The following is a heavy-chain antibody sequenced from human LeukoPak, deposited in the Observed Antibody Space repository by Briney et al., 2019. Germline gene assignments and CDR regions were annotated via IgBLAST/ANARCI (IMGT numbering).Heavy chain of an antibody. J-gene: IGHJ5*02. D-gene: IGHD5-18*01. CDR3: ARGRQVDTAMVGRNWFDP. V-gene: IGHV1-2*04. CDR1: GYTFTGYY. CDR2: INPNSGGT. Sequence: ASVKVSCKASGYTFTGYYMHWVRQAPGQGLEWMGWINPNSGGTNYAQKFQGWVTMTMDTSISTAYMELSRLRSDDTAVYYCARGRQVDTAMVGRNWFDPWGQGTLVTVSS.